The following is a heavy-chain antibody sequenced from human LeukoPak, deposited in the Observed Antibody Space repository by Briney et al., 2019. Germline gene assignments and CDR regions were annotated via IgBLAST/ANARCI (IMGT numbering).Heavy chain of an antibody. CDR1: GYTFTSYG. Sequence: GASVKVSCKASGYTFTSYGISWVRQAPGQGLEWMGWISAYNGNTNYAQKLQGRVTMTTDTSTSTAYMELRSLRSDDTAVYYCAREVYYYDSSGYYYDYWGQGTLVTVSS. J-gene: IGHJ4*02. CDR2: ISAYNGNT. D-gene: IGHD3-22*01. V-gene: IGHV1-18*01. CDR3: AREVYYYDSSGYYYDY.